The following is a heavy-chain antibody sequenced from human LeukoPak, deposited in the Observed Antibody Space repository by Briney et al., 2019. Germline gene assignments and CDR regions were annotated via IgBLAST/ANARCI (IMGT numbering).Heavy chain of an antibody. CDR2: IYHSGST. CDR3: ARERTRYYYDSSGLHFDY. V-gene: IGHV4-4*02. Sequence: PSGTLSLTCDVSGGSISSSNWWSWVRQPPGKGLEGIGEIYHSGSTNYNPSLKSRVTISVDKSKNQFSLKLSSVTAADTAVYYCARERTRYYYDSSGLHFDYWGQGTLVTVSS. D-gene: IGHD3-22*01. J-gene: IGHJ4*02. CDR1: GGSISSSNW.